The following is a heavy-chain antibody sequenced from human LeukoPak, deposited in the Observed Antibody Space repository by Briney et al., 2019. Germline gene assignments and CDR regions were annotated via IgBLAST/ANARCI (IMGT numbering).Heavy chain of an antibody. CDR2: VYLIGST. D-gene: IGHD3/OR15-3a*01. CDR3: ARYEEFSTGYSASSPRHYFDH. CDR1: GGSINSYY. J-gene: IGHJ4*02. Sequence: SETLSLTCTVSGGSINSYYWSWIRQPPGKGLECIGHVYLIGSTYYKPSLESRVTISVDTAKNQISLKLSSVTAADTAVYYCARYEEFSTGYSASSPRHYFDHWGQGTLVTVS. V-gene: IGHV4-59*01.